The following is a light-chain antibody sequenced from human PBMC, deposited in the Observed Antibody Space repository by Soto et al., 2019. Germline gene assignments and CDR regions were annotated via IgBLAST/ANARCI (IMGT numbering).Light chain of an antibody. J-gene: IGKJ1*01. CDR3: QQYNSYPWT. V-gene: IGKV1-5*01. Sequence: DIQMNQSPSALSASVGARVTITSRARQSISRRSAWNQQKPEKDPKLLIYNASSLESGVPAGFSGSGSGTQFTLTISRLQPDDCATYYCQQYNSYPWTFGQGTRVEIK. CDR2: NAS. CDR1: QSISRR.